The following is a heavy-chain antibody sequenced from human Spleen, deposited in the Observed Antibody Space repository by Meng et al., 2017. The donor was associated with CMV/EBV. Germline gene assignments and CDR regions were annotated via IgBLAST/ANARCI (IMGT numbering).Heavy chain of an antibody. CDR2: VNSDGRYT. CDR1: GFTFTTYT. Sequence: GGLRLSCATSGFTFTTYTMHWVRQAPGKGLEWVSSVNSDGRYTYYADSVKGRFTISRDNAKNSLYLEMNSLGAEDTAVYYCARTSCSRTSCYKWFDFWGQGTLVTVSS. D-gene: IGHD2-2*02. J-gene: IGHJ5*01. V-gene: IGHV3-21*01. CDR3: ARTSCSRTSCYKWFDF.